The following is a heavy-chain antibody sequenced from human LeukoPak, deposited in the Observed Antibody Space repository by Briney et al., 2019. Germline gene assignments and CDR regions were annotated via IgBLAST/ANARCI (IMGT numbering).Heavy chain of an antibody. J-gene: IGHJ4*02. CDR2: FSGGGGGA. V-gene: IGHV3-23*01. Sequence: GESLKISCAASGFTFSSYALSWVRQAPGKGLEWVSSFSGGGGGAYYADSVRGRFTISRDNSKNTLYLQMNGLRAEDTAIYYCARLLRALYFDYWGQGTLVTVSS. D-gene: IGHD4-17*01. CDR3: ARLLRALYFDY. CDR1: GFTFSSYA.